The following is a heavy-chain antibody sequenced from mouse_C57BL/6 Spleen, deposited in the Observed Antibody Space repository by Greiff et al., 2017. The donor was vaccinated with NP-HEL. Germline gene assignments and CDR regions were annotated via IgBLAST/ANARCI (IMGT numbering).Heavy chain of an antibody. J-gene: IGHJ4*01. CDR1: GFTFSSYA. CDR2: ISDGGSYT. CDR3: ARDHIRDYYAMDY. D-gene: IGHD1-1*01. V-gene: IGHV5-4*01. Sequence: DVMLVESGGGLVKPGGSLKLSCAASGFTFSSYAMSWVRQTPEKRLEWVATISDGGSYTYYPDNVKGRFTISRDNAKNNLYLQMSHLKSEDTAMYYCARDHIRDYYAMDYWGQGTSVTVSS.